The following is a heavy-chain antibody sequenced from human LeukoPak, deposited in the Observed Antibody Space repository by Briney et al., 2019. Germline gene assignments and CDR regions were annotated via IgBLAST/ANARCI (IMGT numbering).Heavy chain of an antibody. V-gene: IGHV3-11*04. J-gene: IGHJ4*02. CDR1: GFTFSDYY. Sequence: GGSLRLSCAASGFTFSDYYMSWIRQAPGTGLGWVSYISSSSSTIYYADSVKGRFTISRDNAKNSLYLQMNSLRAEDTAVYYCARSRDVWGSSGDYWGQGTLVTVSS. D-gene: IGHD3-16*01. CDR2: ISSSSSTI. CDR3: ARSRDVWGSSGDY.